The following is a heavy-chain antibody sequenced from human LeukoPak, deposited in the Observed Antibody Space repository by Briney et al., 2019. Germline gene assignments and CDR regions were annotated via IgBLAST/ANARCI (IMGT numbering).Heavy chain of an antibody. V-gene: IGHV3-48*03. J-gene: IGHJ4*02. Sequence: GGSLRLSCAASGFTFSSYEMNWVRQAPGKGLEWVSYISSSGSTVHYAGSVKGRFTISRDNAKNSLYLQMNSLRADDTAVYYCARHLEQWPDYWGQGTPVTVSS. CDR3: ARHLEQWPDY. CDR2: ISSSGSTV. D-gene: IGHD6-19*01. CDR1: GFTFSSYE.